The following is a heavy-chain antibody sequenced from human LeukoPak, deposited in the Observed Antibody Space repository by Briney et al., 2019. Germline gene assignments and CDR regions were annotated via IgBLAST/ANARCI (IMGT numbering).Heavy chain of an antibody. CDR1: GFTFSSYE. D-gene: IGHD3-22*01. CDR3: AREVYYYDSSGYHPYFDY. CDR2: ISSSGSTI. Sequence: GGSLRLSCAASGFTFSSYEMNWVRQAPGKGLEWVSYISSSGSTIYYADSVRGRFTISRDNAKNSLYLQMNSLRAEDTAVYYCAREVYYYDSSGYHPYFDYWGQGTLVTVSS. J-gene: IGHJ4*02. V-gene: IGHV3-48*03.